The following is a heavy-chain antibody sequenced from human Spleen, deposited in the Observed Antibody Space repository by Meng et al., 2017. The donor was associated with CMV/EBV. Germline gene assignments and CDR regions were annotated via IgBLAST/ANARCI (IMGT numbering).Heavy chain of an antibody. Sequence: QVQLVQSGAEVKKSGASVTVSCRASGYTFTDAYIYWVRQAPGQGREWVGRINPDSGATNYAQKFQGRVTMTRDTSMNTAYMDLSRLTFDDTAVYYCARDRGIRNWFDPWGQGTLVTVSS. CDR2: INPDSGAT. J-gene: IGHJ5*02. D-gene: IGHD1-26*01. CDR1: GYTFTDAY. CDR3: ARDRGIRNWFDP. V-gene: IGHV1-2*06.